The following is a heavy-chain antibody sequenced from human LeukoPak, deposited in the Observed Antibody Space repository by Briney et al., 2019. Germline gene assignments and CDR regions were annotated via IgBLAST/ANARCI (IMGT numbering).Heavy chain of an antibody. Sequence: GGSLRLSCAVSGFTFSSYWMSWVRQAPGKGLEWVANIKQDGSEKYYVDSVKGRFTISRDNAKNSLYLQMNSLRAEDTAVYYCARRQGSYFDTSGYYYGWGQGTLVTVSS. CDR1: GFTFSSYW. J-gene: IGHJ4*02. D-gene: IGHD3-22*01. CDR2: IKQDGSEK. CDR3: ARRQGSYFDTSGYYYG. V-gene: IGHV3-7*01.